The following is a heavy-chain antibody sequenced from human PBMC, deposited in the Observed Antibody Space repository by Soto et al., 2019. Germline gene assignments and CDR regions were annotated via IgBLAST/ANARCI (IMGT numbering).Heavy chain of an antibody. CDR3: ARETTNWFDP. D-gene: IGHD1-1*01. CDR1: GFTLTTYS. CDR2: ISSSSYI. Sequence: GGSLRLSCAASGFTLTTYSIYWVRQAPGKGLEWVSSISSSSYIHYADSVKGRFTISRDNAKNSLYLQMNSLRAEDTAVYYCARETTNWFDPWGQGTLVTVSS. V-gene: IGHV3-21*01. J-gene: IGHJ5*02.